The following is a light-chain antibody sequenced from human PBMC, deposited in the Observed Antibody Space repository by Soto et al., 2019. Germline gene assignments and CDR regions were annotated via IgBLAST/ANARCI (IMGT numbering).Light chain of an antibody. J-gene: IGKJ1*01. Sequence: DIQMTQSPSTLSGSVGDRVTITCRASQSIGRWLAWYQQKPGKAPKVLIYKASTLESGVPSRFSGSGSGTEFTLTISSLQPDDSATYFCQQYDNYSRTFGQGTKVEIK. CDR3: QQYDNYSRT. CDR2: KAS. V-gene: IGKV1-5*03. CDR1: QSIGRW.